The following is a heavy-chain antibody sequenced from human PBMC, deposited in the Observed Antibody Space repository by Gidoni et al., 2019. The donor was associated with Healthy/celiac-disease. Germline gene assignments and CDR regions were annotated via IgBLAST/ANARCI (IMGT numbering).Heavy chain of an antibody. V-gene: IGHV3-48*03. CDR1: GFTFSSYE. Sequence: EVQLVESGGGLVQPGGSMRLSCAASGFTFSSYEMNWVRQAPGKGLEWVSYISSSGSTIYYADSVKGRFTISRDNAKNSLYLQMNSLRAEDTAVYYCARDLTMVPADWGQGTLVTVSS. CDR2: ISSSGSTI. D-gene: IGHD3-10*01. J-gene: IGHJ4*02. CDR3: ARDLTMVPAD.